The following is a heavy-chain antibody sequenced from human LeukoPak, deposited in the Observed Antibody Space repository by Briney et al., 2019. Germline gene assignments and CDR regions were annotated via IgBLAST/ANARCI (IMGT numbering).Heavy chain of an antibody. Sequence: GGSLRLSCAASDFTVSSNFMSWVRQAPGKGLEWFSIIYSGGSTYYADSVKGRFTISRDNSKNTLYLQMNSLRAEDTAVYYCARAQYYYDSSGYYYPYYFDYWGQGTLVTVSS. D-gene: IGHD3-22*01. J-gene: IGHJ4*02. CDR1: DFTVSSNF. CDR3: ARAQYYYDSSGYYYPYYFDY. CDR2: IYSGGST. V-gene: IGHV3-53*01.